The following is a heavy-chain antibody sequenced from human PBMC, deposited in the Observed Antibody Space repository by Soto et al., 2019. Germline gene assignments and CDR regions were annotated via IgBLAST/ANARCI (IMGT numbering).Heavy chain of an antibody. CDR3: ARRAAYSSSYFFDY. D-gene: IGHD6-6*01. CDR2: VDWDGDK. V-gene: IGHV2-70*12. Sequence: ASGPTLVNPTQTLTLTCTFSGFSLRTSGMCVSWIRQPPGKALEWLALVDWDGDKYYNTSLKTRLTISRDTSKNQVVLTMTNMDPVDTATYYCARRAAYSSSYFFDYWGQGSLVTVSS. J-gene: IGHJ4*02. CDR1: GFSLRTSGMC.